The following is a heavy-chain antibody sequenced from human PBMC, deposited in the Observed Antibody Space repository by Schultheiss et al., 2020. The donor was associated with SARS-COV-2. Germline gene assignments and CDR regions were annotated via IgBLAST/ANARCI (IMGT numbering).Heavy chain of an antibody. J-gene: IGHJ6*02. Sequence: SQTLSLTCGVSGYSISSGYYWGWIRQPPGKGLEWIGYIYHSGSTYYNPSLKSRVTISVDRSKNQFSLKLSSVTAADTAVYYCARAHGMDVWGQGTTVTVSS. CDR3: ARAHGMDV. CDR1: GYSISSGYY. CDR2: IYHSGST. V-gene: IGHV4-30-2*01.